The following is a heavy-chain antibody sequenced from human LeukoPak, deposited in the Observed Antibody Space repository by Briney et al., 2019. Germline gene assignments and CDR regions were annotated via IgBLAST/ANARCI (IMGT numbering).Heavy chain of an antibody. CDR1: GFTFSSYS. CDR3: ARDRFGIAAAGKRPLDY. Sequence: GGSLRLSCAASGFTFSSYSMNWVRQAPGKGLEWVSSISSSGSYIYYADSVKGRFTISRDNAKNSLYLQMNSLRAEDTAVYYCARDRFGIAAAGKRPLDYWGQGTLVTVSS. V-gene: IGHV3-21*01. J-gene: IGHJ4*02. D-gene: IGHD6-13*01. CDR2: ISSSGSYI.